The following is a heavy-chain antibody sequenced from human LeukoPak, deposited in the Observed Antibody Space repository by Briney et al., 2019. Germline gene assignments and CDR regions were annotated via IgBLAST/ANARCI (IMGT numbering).Heavy chain of an antibody. CDR3: ASEEDGYFDY. CDR1: GGTFSSYA. J-gene: IGHJ4*02. CDR2: IIPIFGTA. V-gene: IGHV1-69*05. Sequence: ASVKVSCKASGGTFSSYAISWVRQAPGQGLEWMGGIIPIFGTANYAQKFQGRVTIATDESTSTAYMELSSLRSEDTAVYYCASEEDGYFDYWGQGTLVTVSS.